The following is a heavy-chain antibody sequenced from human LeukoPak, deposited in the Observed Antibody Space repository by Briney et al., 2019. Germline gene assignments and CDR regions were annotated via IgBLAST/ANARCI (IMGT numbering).Heavy chain of an antibody. D-gene: IGHD1-14*01. J-gene: IGHJ4*02. CDR1: GYTFTIYY. Sequence: ASVKVSFKASGYTFTIYYMHWVRQAPGQGLEWMGLINPNGGSTTYAQKFQGRVTMTRDTSTSTVYMNLSSLRSEDTAVYSCARGNPPYYFNYWGQGTLVTVSS. CDR3: ARGNPPYYFNY. V-gene: IGHV1-46*01. CDR2: INPNGGST.